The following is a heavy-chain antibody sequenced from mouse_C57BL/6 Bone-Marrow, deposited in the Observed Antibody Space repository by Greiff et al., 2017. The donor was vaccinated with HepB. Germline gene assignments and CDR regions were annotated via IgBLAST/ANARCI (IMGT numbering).Heavy chain of an antibody. V-gene: IGHV5-12*01. D-gene: IGHD2-5*01. Sequence: EVKLVESGGGLVQPGGSLKLSCAASGFTFSDYYMYWVRQTPEKRLEWVAYISNGGGSTYYPDTVKGRFTISRDNAKNTLYLQMRRLKSEDTAMYYCARHVLLYQLWDAMDYWGQGTSVTVSS. CDR2: ISNGGGST. J-gene: IGHJ4*01. CDR1: GFTFSDYY. CDR3: ARHVLLYQLWDAMDY.